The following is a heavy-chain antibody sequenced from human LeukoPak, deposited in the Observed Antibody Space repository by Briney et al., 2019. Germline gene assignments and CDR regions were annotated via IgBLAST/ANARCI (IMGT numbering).Heavy chain of an antibody. D-gene: IGHD2-2*01. CDR3: ARGPSKPAVAATYTWFDP. V-gene: IGHV1-8*01. Sequence: GASVKVSCKASGYTFTIYYINWVRQATGQGREWMGWMNPNRGNTGYAQKFQGRVTMTRNTSITTAYMELSSVRSEDTAVYYCARGPSKPAVAATYTWFDPWGQGTLVTVSS. J-gene: IGHJ5*02. CDR1: GYTFTIYY. CDR2: MNPNRGNT.